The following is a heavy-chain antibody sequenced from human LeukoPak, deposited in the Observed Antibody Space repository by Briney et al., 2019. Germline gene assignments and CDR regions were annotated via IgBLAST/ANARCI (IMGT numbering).Heavy chain of an antibody. J-gene: IGHJ6*03. CDR1: GYTFTGYY. Sequence: ASVKVSCKVSGYTFTGYYMHWVRQAPGQGLEWMGRINPNSGGTNYAQKFQGRVTMTRDTSISTAYMELSRLRSDDTAVYYCARVWFGELSEYYYYMDVWGKETTVTVSS. CDR2: INPNSGGT. D-gene: IGHD3-10*01. CDR3: ARVWFGELSEYYYYMDV. V-gene: IGHV1-2*06.